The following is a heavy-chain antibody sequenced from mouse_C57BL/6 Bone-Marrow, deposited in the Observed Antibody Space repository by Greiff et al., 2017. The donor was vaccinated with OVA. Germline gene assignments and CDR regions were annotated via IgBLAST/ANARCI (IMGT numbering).Heavy chain of an antibody. CDR2: ISSGGSYT. V-gene: IGHV5-6*01. CDR1: GFTFSSYG. Sequence: EVKLVESGGDLVKPGGSLKLSCAASGFTFSSYGMSWVRQTPDKRLEWVATISSGGSYTYYPDSVKGRFTISRDNAKNTLYLQRSSLKSEDTAMYYCARANWDFDYWGQGTTLTVSS. D-gene: IGHD4-1*01. CDR3: ARANWDFDY. J-gene: IGHJ2*01.